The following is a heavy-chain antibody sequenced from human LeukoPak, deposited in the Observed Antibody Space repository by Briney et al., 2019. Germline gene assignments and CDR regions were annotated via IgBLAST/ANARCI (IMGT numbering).Heavy chain of an antibody. J-gene: IGHJ4*02. CDR3: ARAPGGDSGYVMLY. Sequence: ASVKVSCKASGYTFTNYGISWVRQAPGQGLEWMGWISTYSSNTKFAQKLQGRVTMTTDTSTSTAYMELRSPRSDDTAVYYCARAPGGDSGYVMLYWGQGTLVTVSS. CDR1: GYTFTNYG. CDR2: ISTYSSNT. D-gene: IGHD5-12*01. V-gene: IGHV1-18*01.